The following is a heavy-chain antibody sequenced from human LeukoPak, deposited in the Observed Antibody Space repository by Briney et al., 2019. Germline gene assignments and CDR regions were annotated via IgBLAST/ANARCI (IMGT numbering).Heavy chain of an antibody. D-gene: IGHD3-3*01. Sequence: SVKVSRKASGYTFTNYGISWVRQAPGQGLEWMGWISAYNGNTNYAQKLQGRVTMTTDTFTSTAYMELRSLRSDDTAVYYCARDSPYDFWSGHPIDYWGQGTLVTVSS. CDR1: GYTFTNYG. CDR2: ISAYNGNT. J-gene: IGHJ4*02. CDR3: ARDSPYDFWSGHPIDY. V-gene: IGHV1-18*01.